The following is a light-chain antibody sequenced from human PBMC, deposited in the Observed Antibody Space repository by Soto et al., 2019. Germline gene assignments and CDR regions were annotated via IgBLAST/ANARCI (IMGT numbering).Light chain of an antibody. CDR1: QSVSSSY. CDR2: GAS. J-gene: IGKJ4*01. CDR3: QQYGSSPLFT. V-gene: IGKV3-20*01. Sequence: EIVLTQSPGTPSLSPGERATLSCRASQSVSSSYLTWYQQKPGQAPRLLIYGASSRATGIPDRFSGSGSGTDFTLTISRLEPEDFAVYYCQQYGSSPLFTFGGGTKVEIK.